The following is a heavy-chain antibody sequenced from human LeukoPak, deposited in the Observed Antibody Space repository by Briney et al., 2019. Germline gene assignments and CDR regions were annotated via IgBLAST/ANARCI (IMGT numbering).Heavy chain of an antibody. CDR3: AREFYYDSSGAFDI. V-gene: IGHV3-20*01. CDR2: INWNGGST. CDR1: GFTFDDYG. Sequence: GRSLRLSCAASGFTFDDYGMSWVRQAPGKGLEWVSGINWNGGSTGYADSVKGRFTISRDNAKNSLYLQMNSLRAEDTALYHCAREFYYDSSGAFDIWGQGTMVTVSS. D-gene: IGHD3-22*01. J-gene: IGHJ3*02.